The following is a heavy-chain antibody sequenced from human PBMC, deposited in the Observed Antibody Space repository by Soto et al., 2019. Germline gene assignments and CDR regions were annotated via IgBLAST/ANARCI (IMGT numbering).Heavy chain of an antibody. CDR2: IVWNNGNI. CDR3: VRILAAIGYMDV. J-gene: IGHJ6*03. D-gene: IGHD2-2*02. Sequence: EVQLVESGGGLVQPGTSLRLSCAASGFTFDDYAMHWVRQAPGKGLEWVSGIVWNNGNIAYADSVKGRFIISRDNAKNSLYLQMNSLRTEDTALYYCVRILAAIGYMDVWGKGTTVTVSS. V-gene: IGHV3-9*01. CDR1: GFTFDDYA.